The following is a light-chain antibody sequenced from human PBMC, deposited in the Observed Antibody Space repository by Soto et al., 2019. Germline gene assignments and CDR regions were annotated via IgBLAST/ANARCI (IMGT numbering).Light chain of an antibody. Sequence: EIVMTQSPATLSVYPGERATLSCRASQSITRNLAWYQQSPGQAPRLLIYGASTRATGIPARFSGSGSGTEFTLTINSLQSEDFAVYYCQQYNNWPMWTFGQGTKVDI. CDR3: QQYNNWPMWT. V-gene: IGKV3-15*01. CDR1: QSITRN. J-gene: IGKJ1*01. CDR2: GAS.